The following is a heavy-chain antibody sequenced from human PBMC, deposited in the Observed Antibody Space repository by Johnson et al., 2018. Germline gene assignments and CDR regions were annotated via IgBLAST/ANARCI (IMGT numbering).Heavy chain of an antibody. D-gene: IGHD2-21*01. CDR3: ARDVVSGFFDI. J-gene: IGHJ3*02. CDR1: GGSISSYY. Sequence: QVQLQESGPGLVKPSETLSLTCTVSGGSISSYYWSWIRQPPGKGLEWIGYIYYSGSTNYNPSLQSRVTISVDTSKNQFPLKLSSVTAADTAVYYCARDVVSGFFDIWGQGTMVTVSS. CDR2: IYYSGST. V-gene: IGHV4-59*01.